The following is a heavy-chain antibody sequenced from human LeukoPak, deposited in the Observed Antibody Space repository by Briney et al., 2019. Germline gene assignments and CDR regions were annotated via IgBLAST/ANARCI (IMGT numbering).Heavy chain of an antibody. V-gene: IGHV4-34*01. D-gene: IGHD4-17*01. CDR2: INHSGST. CDR3: ARALTTVTTGDLTTFSGSWFDP. J-gene: IGHJ5*02. CDR1: GGCFSGYY. Sequence: SETLSLTCAVYGGCFSGYYWSWIRQPPGKGLEWIGEINHSGSTNYNPSLKSRVTISVDTSKNQFSLKLSSVTAADTAVYYCARALTTVTTGDLTTFSGSWFDPWGQGTLVTVSS.